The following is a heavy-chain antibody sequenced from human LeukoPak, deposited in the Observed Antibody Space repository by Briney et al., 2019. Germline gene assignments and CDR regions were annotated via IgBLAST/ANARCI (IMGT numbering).Heavy chain of an antibody. D-gene: IGHD3-22*01. CDR3: AKTPYSDTRRVFFDY. V-gene: IGHV3-23*01. J-gene: IGHJ4*02. Sequence: GGSLRLSCAASGFTFSDYAMNWVRQAPGKGLEWVSGLSASDGSTYNADSVKGRFTIPRDISTNTLFLQMNSLRAEDTAVYYCAKTPYSDTRRVFFDYWGQGTQVTVSS. CDR1: GFTFSDYA. CDR2: LSASDGST.